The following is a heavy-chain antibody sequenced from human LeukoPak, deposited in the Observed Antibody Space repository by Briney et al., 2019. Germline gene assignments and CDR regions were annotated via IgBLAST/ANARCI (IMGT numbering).Heavy chain of an antibody. Sequence: GASVKVSCKASGYTFTSYGISWVRQAPGQGLEWMGWISAYNGNTNYAQKLQGRVTMTTDTSTSTAYMELRSLRSDDTAVYYCALSQVGATTQYRNPSYNWFDPWGQGTLVTVSS. V-gene: IGHV1-18*01. CDR3: ALSQVGATTQYRNPSYNWFDP. CDR2: ISAYNGNT. CDR1: GYTFTSYG. J-gene: IGHJ5*02. D-gene: IGHD1-26*01.